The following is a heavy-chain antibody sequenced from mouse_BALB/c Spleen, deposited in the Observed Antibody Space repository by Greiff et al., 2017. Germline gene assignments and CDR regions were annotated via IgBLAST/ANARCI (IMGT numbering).Heavy chain of an antibody. CDR3: ARRGYDAMDY. CDR2: IYPYNGGT. Sequence: EVQLVESGPELVKPGASVKISCKASGYTFTDYNMHWVKQSHGKSLEWIGYIYPYNGGTGYNQKFKSKATLTVDNSSSTAYMELRSLTSEDSAVYYCARRGYDAMDYWGQGTSVTVSS. J-gene: IGHJ4*01. V-gene: IGHV1S29*02. CDR1: GYTFTDYN.